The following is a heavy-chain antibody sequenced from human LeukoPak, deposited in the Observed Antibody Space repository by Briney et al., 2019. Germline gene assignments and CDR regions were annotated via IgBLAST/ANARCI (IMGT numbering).Heavy chain of an antibody. Sequence: GGSLRLSCAASGFTFSSYGMHWVRQAPGKGLEWVAVIWYDGSNKYYADSVKGRFTISRDNSKNTPYLQMNSLRAEDTAVYYCARSRGDRDWYFDLWGRGTLVTVSS. V-gene: IGHV3-33*01. D-gene: IGHD2-15*01. J-gene: IGHJ2*01. CDR2: IWYDGSNK. CDR1: GFTFSSYG. CDR3: ARSRGDRDWYFDL.